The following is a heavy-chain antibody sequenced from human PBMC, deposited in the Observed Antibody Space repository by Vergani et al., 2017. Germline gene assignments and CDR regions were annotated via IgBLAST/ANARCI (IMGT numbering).Heavy chain of an antibody. CDR2: IRSKAYGGTT. CDR3: TRASARFLEWLKDYFDY. CDR1: GFTFGDYA. Sequence: EVQLVESGGGLVQPGRSLRLSCTASGFTFGDYAMSWVRQAPGKGLEWVGFIRSKAYGGTTEYVASVKGRFTISRDDSKSIAYLQMNSLKTEDTAVYYCTRASARFLEWLKDYFDYWGQGTLVTVSS. J-gene: IGHJ4*02. V-gene: IGHV3-49*04. D-gene: IGHD3-3*01.